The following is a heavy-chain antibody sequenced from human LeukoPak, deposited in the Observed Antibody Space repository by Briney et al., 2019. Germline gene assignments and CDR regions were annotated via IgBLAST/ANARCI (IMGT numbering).Heavy chain of an antibody. J-gene: IGHJ6*02. CDR2: IYSGGST. CDR1: GFTVSSNV. D-gene: IGHD3-10*01. V-gene: IGHV3-53*01. CDR3: ARRPSGRDYYYGMDV. Sequence: GGSLRLSRAASGFTVSSNVMCWVRQAPGKGLEWVSVIYSGGSTYYADSVKGRFTISRDNSKNTLYLQMNSLRAEDTAVYYCARRPSGRDYYYGMDVWSQGTTVTVSS.